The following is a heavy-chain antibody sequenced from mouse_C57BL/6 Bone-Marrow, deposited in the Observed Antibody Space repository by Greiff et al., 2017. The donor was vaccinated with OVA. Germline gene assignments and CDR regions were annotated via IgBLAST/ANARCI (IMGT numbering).Heavy chain of an antibody. CDR1: GFTFSDFY. J-gene: IGHJ1*03. D-gene: IGHD2-4*01. CDR2: SRNKANDYTT. CDR3: ARDAGGLRPYWYFDV. V-gene: IGHV7-1*01. Sequence: EVKVVESGGGLVQSGRSLRLSCATSGFTFSDFYMEWVRQAPGKGLEWIAASRNKANDYTTEYSASVKGRFIVSRDTSQSILYRQMNALRAEDTAIYYCARDAGGLRPYWYFDVWGTGTTVTVSS.